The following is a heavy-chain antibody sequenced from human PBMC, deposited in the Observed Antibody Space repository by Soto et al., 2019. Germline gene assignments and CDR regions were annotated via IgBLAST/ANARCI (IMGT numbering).Heavy chain of an antibody. Sequence: SVKVSCQASGYTFTGYYMHWVRQAPVQGLEWMGWINPNSGGTNYAQKFQGRVTMTRDTSISTAYMELSRLRSDDTAVYYCARVRTTVTTFDAFDIWGQGTMVTVSS. J-gene: IGHJ3*02. CDR3: ARVRTTVTTFDAFDI. CDR1: GYTFTGYY. D-gene: IGHD4-17*01. CDR2: INPNSGGT. V-gene: IGHV1-2*02.